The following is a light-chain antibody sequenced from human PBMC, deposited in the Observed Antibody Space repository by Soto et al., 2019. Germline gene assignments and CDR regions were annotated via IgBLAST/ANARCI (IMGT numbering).Light chain of an antibody. Sequence: EIVMTQSPATLSVSPGERATLSCRASQSVSSNLAWYQQKPGQAPRLLIYGASTRATGIPARFSGSGSGTEFTLTISRLEPEDFAVFFCQKYGTSEIIVGQGTRLEIK. CDR1: QSVSSN. CDR3: QKYGTSEII. J-gene: IGKJ5*01. V-gene: IGKV3-15*01. CDR2: GAS.